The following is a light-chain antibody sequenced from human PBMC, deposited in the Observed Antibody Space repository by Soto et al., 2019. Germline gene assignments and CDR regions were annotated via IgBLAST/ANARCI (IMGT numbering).Light chain of an antibody. V-gene: IGLV2-8*01. CDR2: EVS. J-gene: IGLJ3*02. Sequence: QSALTQPPSASGSPGQSVAISCTGTSSDVGGYNYVSWYQHHPGKAPKLMIYEVSRRPSGVSDRFSGSKSGNTASLTVSGLQAEDEADYYCSSYSGSRNRVFGGGTKLTVL. CDR3: SSYSGSRNRV. CDR1: SSDVGGYNY.